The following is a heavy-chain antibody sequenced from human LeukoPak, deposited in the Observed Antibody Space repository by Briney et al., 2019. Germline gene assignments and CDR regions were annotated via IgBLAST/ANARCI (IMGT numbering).Heavy chain of an antibody. CDR1: GFTFSSYD. V-gene: IGHV3-48*03. CDR3: ARGALKCDPCFFDR. J-gene: IGHJ4*02. D-gene: IGHD2-21*01. CDR2: ISGSGGTI. Sequence: PGGSLRLSCAASGFTFSSYDMNWVRLAPGKGLEWVSYISGSGGTIYYADSVKGRFTISRDNANNSLYLQMNSLRAEDTAVYYCARGALKCDPCFFDRWGQGTLVTVSS.